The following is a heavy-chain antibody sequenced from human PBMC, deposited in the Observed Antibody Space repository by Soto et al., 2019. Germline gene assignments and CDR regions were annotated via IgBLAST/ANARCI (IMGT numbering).Heavy chain of an antibody. V-gene: IGHV3-30*18. Sequence: QVQLVESGGGVVQPGTSLRLSCVVSGFTLSNTGVHWVRQAPGKGLEWVAMISHDGFSQHYVDSVRGRFTISRDNYKNTLYLQMDSLRPEDTSVYYCAKDWGSSGWFNWFDSWGQGTLVIVSS. CDR2: ISHDGFSQ. CDR3: AKDWGSSGWFNWFDS. J-gene: IGHJ5*01. D-gene: IGHD6-13*01. CDR1: GFTLSNTG.